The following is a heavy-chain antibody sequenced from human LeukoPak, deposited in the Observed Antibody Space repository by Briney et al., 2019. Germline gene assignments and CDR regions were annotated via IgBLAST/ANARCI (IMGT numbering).Heavy chain of an antibody. CDR3: ASPYCGGDCYSSH. V-gene: IGHV4-34*01. CDR2: INHSGST. D-gene: IGHD2-21*02. CDR1: GGSFSGYY. J-gene: IGHJ1*01. Sequence: SETLSLTCAVYGGSFSGYYWSWIRQPPGKGLEWIGEINHSGSTNYSPSLKSRVTISVDTSKNQFSLKLSSVTAADTAVYYCASPYCGGDCYSSHWGQGTLVTVSS.